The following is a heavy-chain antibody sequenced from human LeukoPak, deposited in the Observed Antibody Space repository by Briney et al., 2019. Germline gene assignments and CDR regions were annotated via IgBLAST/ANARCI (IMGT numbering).Heavy chain of an antibody. D-gene: IGHD3-10*01. CDR3: ARLSAYYYGSFFYYYMDV. CDR1: GFTFSSYA. CDR2: IKQDESER. V-gene: IGHV3-7*01. J-gene: IGHJ6*03. Sequence: GESLRLSCAASGFTFSSYAMTWVRQSPGKGPEWVANIKQDESERYTVDSVKGRFTISRDNAKNSVYLHMNSLRAEDTALYYCARLSAYYYGSFFYYYMDVWGKGTTVTVSS.